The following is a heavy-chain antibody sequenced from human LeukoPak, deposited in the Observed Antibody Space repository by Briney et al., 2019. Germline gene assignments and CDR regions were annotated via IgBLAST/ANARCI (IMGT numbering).Heavy chain of an antibody. CDR1: GGIFNGYY. J-gene: IGHJ3*02. CDR2: INRSGTT. V-gene: IGHV4-34*01. CDR3: ARGRFGNPLQLQPRRPFDM. Sequence: PSETLSLTCAVYGGIFNGYYWSWIRQPPGKGLERIGEINRSGTTNYNPTLKSRVTISVDTSKSQVSLKLTSVTAADTAVFYCARGRFGNPLQLQPRRPFDMWGQGTVVTISS. D-gene: IGHD1-1*01.